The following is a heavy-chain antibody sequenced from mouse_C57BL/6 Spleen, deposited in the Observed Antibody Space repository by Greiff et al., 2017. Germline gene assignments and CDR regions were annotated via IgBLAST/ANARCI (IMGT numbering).Heavy chain of an antibody. CDR1: GYTFTSYW. CDR3: ARAPGAYAMDY. CDR2: IYPSNSET. D-gene: IGHD4-1*01. V-gene: IGHV1-61*01. Sequence: QVQLQQPGAELVRPGSSVKLSCKASGYTFTSYWMDWVKQRPGQGLEWIGNIYPSNSETHYNQKFKDKATLTVDKSSSTAYMQLRSLRSEDSAVYYCARAPGAYAMDYWGQGTSVTVSS. J-gene: IGHJ4*01.